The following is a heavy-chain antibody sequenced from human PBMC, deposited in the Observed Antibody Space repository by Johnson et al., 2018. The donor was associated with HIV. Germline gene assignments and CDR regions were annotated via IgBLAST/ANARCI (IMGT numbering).Heavy chain of an antibody. V-gene: IGHV3-11*04. D-gene: IGHD4-17*01. CDR3: SRDSTPWGGDYGDYTFDI. J-gene: IGHJ3*02. CDR1: GFTFNDYY. Sequence: QVQLVESGGGVVKPGGSLRLSCAASGFTFNDYYMSWIRQAPGKGLEWLSYISTSGATIYYSDSVKGRFTISRDNAKKSRYLQMNSLRSEDTALSYCSRDSTPWGGDYGDYTFDIWGQGTMVTVSS. CDR2: ISTSGATI.